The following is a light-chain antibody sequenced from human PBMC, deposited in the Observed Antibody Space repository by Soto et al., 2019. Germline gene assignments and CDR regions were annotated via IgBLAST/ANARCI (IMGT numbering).Light chain of an antibody. V-gene: IGKV3-11*01. CDR2: DAS. J-gene: IGKJ1*01. Sequence: EIVXTXSPXTXSLSXGXXATXSCXAXXXVXXYLAWYQQKPGQAPRLLIYDASNRATGIPARFSGSGSGTDFTLTISSLEPEDFAVYYCQQRSNWPPTFGQGTKVEIK. CDR3: QQRSNWPPT. CDR1: XXVXXY.